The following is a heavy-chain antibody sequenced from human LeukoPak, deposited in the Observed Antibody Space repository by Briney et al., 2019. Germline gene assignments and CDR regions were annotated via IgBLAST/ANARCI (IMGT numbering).Heavy chain of an antibody. V-gene: IGHV3-23*01. CDR2: ISGTGGRT. CDR1: GFTFSSDA. J-gene: IGHJ4*02. D-gene: IGHD2-15*01. CDR3: AKYKMVAARYYFDY. Sequence: GGSLRLSCAASGFTFSSDAMSWVRQAPGKGLEWVSAISGTGGRTYYADSVKGRFTISRDNSKNTLYLQMNSLRAEDTAVYYCAKYKMVAARYYFDYWGQGTLVTVSS.